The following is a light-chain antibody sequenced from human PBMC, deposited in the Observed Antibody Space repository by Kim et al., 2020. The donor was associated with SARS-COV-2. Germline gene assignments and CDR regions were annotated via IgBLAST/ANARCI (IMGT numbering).Light chain of an antibody. CDR1: SLRSYY. V-gene: IGLV3-19*01. CDR3: NSPDSSGNHLV. J-gene: IGLJ1*01. Sequence: SSELTQDPAVSVALGQTVRITCQGDSLRSYYASWYQQKPGQAPVLVIYGKINRPSGIPDRFSGSSSGNTASLTITGAQAEDEADYYCNSPDSSGNHLVFG. CDR2: GKI.